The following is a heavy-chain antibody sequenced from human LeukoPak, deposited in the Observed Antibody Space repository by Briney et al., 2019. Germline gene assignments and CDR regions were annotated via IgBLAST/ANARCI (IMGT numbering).Heavy chain of an antibody. J-gene: IGHJ6*02. D-gene: IGHD3-10*01. CDR1: GFSFTNAW. V-gene: IGHV3-30*03. CDR3: ARAVSYYYGSDYYYYGMDV. CDR2: ISYDGSIK. Sequence: AGGSLRLSCAASGFSFTNAWMSWVRQAPGKGLEWVAVISYDGSIKYFADSVKGRFTISRDNAKNSLYLQMNSLRAEDTALYYCARAVSYYYGSDYYYYGMDVWGQGTTVTVSS.